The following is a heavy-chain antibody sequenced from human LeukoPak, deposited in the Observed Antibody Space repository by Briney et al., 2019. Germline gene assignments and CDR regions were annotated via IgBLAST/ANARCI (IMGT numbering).Heavy chain of an antibody. V-gene: IGHV4-59*01. J-gene: IGHJ3*02. D-gene: IGHD3-9*01. CDR1: GGSISSYY. Sequence: SETLSLTCTVSGGSISSYYWSWIRQPPGKGLEWIGYIYYSGSTNYNPSLKSRVTISVDTSKNQFSLKLSSVTAADTAVYYCARSEPYYDILTGYYRNAFDIWGQGTMVTVSS. CDR2: IYYSGST. CDR3: ARSEPYYDILTGYYRNAFDI.